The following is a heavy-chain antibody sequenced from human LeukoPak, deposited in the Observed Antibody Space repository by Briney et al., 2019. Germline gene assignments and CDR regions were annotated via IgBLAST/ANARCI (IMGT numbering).Heavy chain of an antibody. D-gene: IGHD4-23*01. CDR2: IWYDGSNK. CDR3: ARERGVRGGKSYANWFDP. CDR1: GFTFSSYG. V-gene: IGHV3-33*01. J-gene: IGHJ5*02. Sequence: GGSLRLSCAASGFTFSSYGMHWVRQAPGKGLEWVAVIWYDGSNKYYADSVKGRFTISRDNSKNTLYLRMNSLRAEDTAVYYCARERGVRGGKSYANWFDPWGQGTLVTVSS.